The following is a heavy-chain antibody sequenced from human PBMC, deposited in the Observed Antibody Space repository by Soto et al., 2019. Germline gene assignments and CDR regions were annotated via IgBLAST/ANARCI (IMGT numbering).Heavy chain of an antibody. J-gene: IGHJ4*02. D-gene: IGHD2-21*02. V-gene: IGHV1-18*01. Sequence: ASVKVSCKASGYTFTSYGISWVRQAPGQGLEWMGWISAYSGNTNYAQQCQGRVTMTTDTSTSTPYMELRSLTSDDTAIYYCARGGHVVVVTAALDYWGQGTLVTVSS. CDR1: GYTFTSYG. CDR2: ISAYSGNT. CDR3: ARGGHVVVVTAALDY.